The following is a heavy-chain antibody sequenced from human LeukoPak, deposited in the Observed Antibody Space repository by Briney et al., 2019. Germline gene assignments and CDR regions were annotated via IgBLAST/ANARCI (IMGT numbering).Heavy chain of an antibody. V-gene: IGHV3-13*01. CDR2: IGTTGDT. D-gene: IGHD6-13*01. CDR1: GFTFSGYD. Sequence: GGSLRLSCEASGFTFSGYDMHWVRQATGKGLEWVSAIGTTGDTYYSDSVRGRFTTSRENAKNSLDLQMNSLRAGDTAVYYCARSPSYSSSWYALDSWGQGTLVTASS. CDR3: ARSPSYSSSWYALDS. J-gene: IGHJ4*02.